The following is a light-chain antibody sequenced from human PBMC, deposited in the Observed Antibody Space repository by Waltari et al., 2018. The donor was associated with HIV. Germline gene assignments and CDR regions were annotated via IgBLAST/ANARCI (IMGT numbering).Light chain of an antibody. J-gene: IGLJ3*02. CDR3: QSADLSGTYWV. V-gene: IGLV3-25*03. Sequence: SYDVTQPSSVSVSPGQTDRIHCPGSALPDPLVSGYQQKPGQAHALVIYPDTQRPSGIPERFSGSSSGTVATLTIRGVRTEDEADYHCQSADLSGTYWVFGGGTKLTVL. CDR1: ALPDPL. CDR2: PDT.